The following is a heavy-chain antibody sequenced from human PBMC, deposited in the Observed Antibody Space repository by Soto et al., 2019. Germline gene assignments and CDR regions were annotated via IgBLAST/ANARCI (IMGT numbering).Heavy chain of an antibody. CDR1: GGSISSSSYY. CDR3: ARVPYDSSGYYPGRFDY. V-gene: IGHV4-39*01. Sequence: ASETLSLTCAVSGGSISSSSYYWFWIRHPPGKGLEWIGSIYYSGSTYYNPSLKSRVTISVDTSKNQFSLKLSSVTAADTAVYYCARVPYDSSGYYPGRFDYWGQGTLVTVSS. CDR2: IYYSGST. J-gene: IGHJ4*02. D-gene: IGHD3-22*01.